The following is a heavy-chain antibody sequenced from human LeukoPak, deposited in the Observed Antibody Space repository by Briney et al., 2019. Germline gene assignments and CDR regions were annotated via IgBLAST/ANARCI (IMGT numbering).Heavy chain of an antibody. Sequence: SSVKVSCKASGGTFSSYAISWVRQAPEQGLEWMGGIIPIFGTANYAQKFQGRVTITADKSTSTAYMELSSLRSEDTAVYYCARVAYYGSGSSPDYWGQGTLVTVSS. CDR2: IIPIFGTA. V-gene: IGHV1-69*06. J-gene: IGHJ4*02. CDR3: ARVAYYGSGSSPDY. D-gene: IGHD3-10*01. CDR1: GGTFSSYA.